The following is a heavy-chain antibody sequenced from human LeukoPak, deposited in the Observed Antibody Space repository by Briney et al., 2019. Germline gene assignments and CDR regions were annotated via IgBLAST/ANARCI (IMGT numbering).Heavy chain of an antibody. V-gene: IGHV4-34*01. D-gene: IGHD3-3*01. Sequence: SETLSLTCAVYGGSFSGYYWSWLRQPPGKGLEWIGEINHSGSTNYNPSLKSRVTISVDTSKTQFSLKLSSVTAADTAVYYCARRTPFWSGYYTYYFDYWGQGTLVTVSS. CDR3: ARRTPFWSGYYTYYFDY. CDR1: GGSFSGYY. J-gene: IGHJ4*02. CDR2: INHSGST.